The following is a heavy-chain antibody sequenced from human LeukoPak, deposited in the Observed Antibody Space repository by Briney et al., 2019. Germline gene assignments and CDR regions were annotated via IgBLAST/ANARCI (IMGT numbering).Heavy chain of an antibody. D-gene: IGHD4-17*01. CDR2: IYHSGST. V-gene: IGHV4-4*02. CDR3: ARASHDYGDYSHFDY. J-gene: IGHJ4*02. Sequence: PSETLSLTCAVSGGSISSSNWWSWVRQPPGKGLEWIGEIYHSGSTNYNPPLKSRVTISLDKSKNQFSLKLYSVTAADTAVYYCARASHDYGDYSHFDYWGQGTLVTVSS. CDR1: GGSISSSNW.